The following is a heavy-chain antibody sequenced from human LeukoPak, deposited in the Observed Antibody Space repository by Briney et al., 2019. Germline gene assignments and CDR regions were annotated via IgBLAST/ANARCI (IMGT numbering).Heavy chain of an antibody. V-gene: IGHV3-48*01. Sequence: GGSLRLSCAASGFTFSSYSMNWVRQAPGKGLEWVSYISSSSSSTIYYADSVKGRFTTSRDNAKNSLYLQMNSLRAEDTAVYYCAREGRDYGDYAFDYWGQGTLVTVSS. CDR2: ISSSSSSTI. CDR3: AREGRDYGDYAFDY. CDR1: GFTFSSYS. J-gene: IGHJ4*02. D-gene: IGHD4-17*01.